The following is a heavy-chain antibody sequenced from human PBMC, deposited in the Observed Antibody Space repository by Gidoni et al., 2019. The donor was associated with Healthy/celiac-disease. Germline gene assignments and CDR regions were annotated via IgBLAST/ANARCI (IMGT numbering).Heavy chain of an antibody. CDR2: ISYDGSNK. V-gene: IGHV3-30*03. J-gene: IGHJ4*02. CDR1: GFTFSSYG. Sequence: QVQLVESGGGVVQPGRSLSLSCAASGFTFSSYGMHWVRQAPGKGLEWVAVISYDGSNKYYADSVKGRFTISRDNSKNTLYLQMNSLRAEDTAVYYCARDNGSWYPYWGQGTLVTVSS. D-gene: IGHD6-13*01. CDR3: ARDNGSWYPY.